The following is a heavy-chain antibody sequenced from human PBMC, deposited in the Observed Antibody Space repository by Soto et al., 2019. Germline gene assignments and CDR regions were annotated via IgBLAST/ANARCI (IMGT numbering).Heavy chain of an antibody. CDR1: GYTFTSYA. D-gene: IGHD2-15*01. CDR3: ARDNHRSGYLDY. CDR2: INADNSNT. J-gene: IGHJ4*02. V-gene: IGHV1-3*01. Sequence: VKVSCKASGYTFTSYAIHWVRQAPGQSLEWMGWINADNSNTKYSQKLQGRVTMTRDTSTSTAYMELRSLRSDDTAVYYCARDNHRSGYLDYWGQGTLVTVSS.